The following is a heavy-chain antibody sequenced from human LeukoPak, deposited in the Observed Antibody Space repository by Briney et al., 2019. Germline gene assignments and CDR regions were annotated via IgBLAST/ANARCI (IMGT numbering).Heavy chain of an antibody. CDR3: ARHFCSSTTRCSIDY. CDR1: GYGFTNYW. V-gene: IGHV5-51*01. Sequence: GESLKISCKGSGYGFTNYWIGWVRQMPGKGLEWMGIIYSGDSDTTYSPSFQGQVTISADKSISTAYLQWSSLKASGTAMYYCARHFCSSTTRCSIDYWGRGTLVTVSS. D-gene: IGHD2-2*01. J-gene: IGHJ4*02. CDR2: IYSGDSDT.